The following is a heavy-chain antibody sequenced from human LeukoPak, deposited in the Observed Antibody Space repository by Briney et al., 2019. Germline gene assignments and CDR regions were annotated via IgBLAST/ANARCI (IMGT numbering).Heavy chain of an antibody. CDR1: GGSISSSSYY. V-gene: IGHV4-39*07. CDR3: ARVHGPSGGDCYSANKVKWFDP. Sequence: PSETLSLTCTVSGGSISSSSYYWGWIRQPPGKGLEWIGSIYYSGSTYYNPSLKSRVTISVDTSKNQFSLKLSSVTAADTAVYYCARVHGPSGGDCYSANKVKWFDPWGQGTLVTVSS. CDR2: IYYSGST. D-gene: IGHD2-21*02. J-gene: IGHJ5*02.